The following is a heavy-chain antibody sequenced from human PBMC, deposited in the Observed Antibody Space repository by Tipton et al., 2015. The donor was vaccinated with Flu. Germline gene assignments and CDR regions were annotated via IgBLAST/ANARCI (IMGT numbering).Heavy chain of an antibody. CDR2: VHQTGST. CDR1: GDSIGSRYF. D-gene: IGHD3-16*01. CDR3: ARSRFPYYYYGMDV. Sequence: LRLSCSVSGDSIGSRYFWGWIRQPPGKGLEWIGNVHQTGSTYYNPSLRSRVTIAVDRPKNQFSLRLTSVTAADTAVYYCARSRFPYYYYGMDVWGQGTTVTVSS. J-gene: IGHJ6*02. V-gene: IGHV4-38-2*01.